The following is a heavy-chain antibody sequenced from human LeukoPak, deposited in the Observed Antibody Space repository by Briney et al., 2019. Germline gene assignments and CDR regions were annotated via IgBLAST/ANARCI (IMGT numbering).Heavy chain of an antibody. CDR2: IIPIFGTA. J-gene: IGHJ5*02. V-gene: IGHV1-69*13. CDR3: AREEEDGYKVNWFDP. D-gene: IGHD3-22*01. CDR1: GGTFSSYA. Sequence: SVKVSCKASGGTFSSYAISWVRQAPGQGLEWMGGIIPIFGTANYAQKFQGRVTITADESTSTAYMELSSLRSEDTAVYYCAREEEDGYKVNWFDPWGRGTLVTVSS.